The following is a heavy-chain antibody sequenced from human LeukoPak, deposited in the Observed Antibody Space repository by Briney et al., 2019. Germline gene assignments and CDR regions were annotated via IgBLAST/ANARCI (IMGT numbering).Heavy chain of an antibody. CDR2: ISYDGSEK. CDR1: GFTFSRYG. J-gene: IGHJ4*02. Sequence: GRSLRLSCAASGFTFSRYGMHWVRQGPGKGLVWVAGISYDGSEKYYAESVKGRFTISRDNSKTTVYLQMNSLEIEDTAVYYCAKDLLAVTAPKAYFDFWGQGTLVTVSS. D-gene: IGHD2-21*02. CDR3: AKDLLAVTAPKAYFDF. V-gene: IGHV3-30*18.